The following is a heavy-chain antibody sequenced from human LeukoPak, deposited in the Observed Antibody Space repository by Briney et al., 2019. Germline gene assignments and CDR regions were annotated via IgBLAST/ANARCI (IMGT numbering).Heavy chain of an antibody. J-gene: IGHJ5*02. D-gene: IGHD4-11*01. Sequence: GGSLRLSCAASGFTFSDYYMSWIRQAPGKGLEWVSYISSSGSTIYYADSVKGRFTISRDNAKNSLYLQMNSLRAEDTAVYYCASGLTTVTFAWFDPWGQGTLVTVSS. V-gene: IGHV3-11*04. CDR1: GFTFSDYY. CDR3: ASGLTTVTFAWFDP. CDR2: ISSSGSTI.